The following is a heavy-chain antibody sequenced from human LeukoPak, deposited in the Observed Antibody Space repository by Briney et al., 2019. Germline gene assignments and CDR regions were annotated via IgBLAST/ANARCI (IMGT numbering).Heavy chain of an antibody. Sequence: SETLSLTCAVSAGSISSGGYSWSWIRQPPGKSLEWIGYIYHSGSTYYNPSLKSRVTISVDRSKNQFSLKLSSVTAADTAVYYCARYCSGGSCYRDAFDIWGQGTMVTVSS. CDR2: IYHSGST. CDR1: AGSISSGGYS. J-gene: IGHJ3*02. CDR3: ARYCSGGSCYRDAFDI. V-gene: IGHV4-30-2*01. D-gene: IGHD2-15*01.